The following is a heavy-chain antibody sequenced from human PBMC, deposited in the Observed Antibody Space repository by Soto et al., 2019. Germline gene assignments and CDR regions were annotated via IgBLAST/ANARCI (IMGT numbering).Heavy chain of an antibody. Sequence: VSLRLSCAASGLTFSRFWMSWVRQAPGKGLEWVANIKEDGSQKNYVDSVKGRFTISRDNAKNSLYLQMNSLRVEDTGLYYCAREKIGGATAMDVWGQGTTVTVSS. CDR2: IKEDGSQK. CDR1: GLTFSRFW. J-gene: IGHJ6*02. D-gene: IGHD2-15*01. CDR3: AREKIGGATAMDV. V-gene: IGHV3-7*01.